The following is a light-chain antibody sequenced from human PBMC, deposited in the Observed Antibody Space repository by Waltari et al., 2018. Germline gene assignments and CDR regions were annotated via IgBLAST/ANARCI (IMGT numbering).Light chain of an antibody. CDR2: EVI. Sequence: QSALTQPASVSGSPGQSLTISCTGTSSDVGFYHLVSWYQQHPDKAPKLLVYEVIERPSGFSNRFSGSKSGNTASLTISGLQAEDEADYYCCSYVGRNIWVFGGGTKVTVL. V-gene: IGLV2-23*02. J-gene: IGLJ3*02. CDR3: CSYVGRNIWV. CDR1: SSDVGFYHL.